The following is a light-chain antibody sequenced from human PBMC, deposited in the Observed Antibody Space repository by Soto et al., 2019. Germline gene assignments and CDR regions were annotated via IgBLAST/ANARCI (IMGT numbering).Light chain of an antibody. CDR3: QQYSSLPPT. CDR1: QSVSNSY. Sequence: ESVLTQSPGTLSLSPGERATLSCRASQSVSNSYFAWYQQKPGQAPRLLIYGISSRATGIPDRFSGSGSGTDFNLTISRLEPEDFVVYYCQQYSSLPPTFGQGTKLEVK. J-gene: IGKJ2*01. CDR2: GIS. V-gene: IGKV3-20*01.